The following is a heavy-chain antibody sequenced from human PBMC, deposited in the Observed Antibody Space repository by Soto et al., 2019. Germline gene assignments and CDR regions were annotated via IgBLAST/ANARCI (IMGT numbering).Heavy chain of an antibody. V-gene: IGHV1-46*01. CDR1: GYTFTSYY. Sequence: ASVKVSCKASGYTFTSYYMHWVRQAPGQGLEWMGIINPSGGSTSYAQKFQGRVTMTRDTSTSTVYMELSSLRSEDTAVYYCARGITMIVVVTPPYGMDVWGQGTTVTVSS. J-gene: IGHJ6*02. D-gene: IGHD3-22*01. CDR3: ARGITMIVVVTPPYGMDV. CDR2: INPSGGST.